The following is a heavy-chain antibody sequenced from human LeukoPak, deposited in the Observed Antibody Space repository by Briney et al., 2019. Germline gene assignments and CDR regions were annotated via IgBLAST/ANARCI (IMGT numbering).Heavy chain of an antibody. J-gene: IGHJ3*02. D-gene: IGHD2-2*01. V-gene: IGHV4-61*02. CDR3: ARESRVDDAFDI. CDR2: IYTSGST. CDR1: GGSISSGSYY. Sequence: SQTLSLTCTVSGGSISSGSYYWSWIRQPAGKGLEWIGRIYTSGSTNYNPSLKSRVTISVDTSKNQFSLKLSSVTAADTAVYYCARESRVDDAFDIWGRGTMVIVSS.